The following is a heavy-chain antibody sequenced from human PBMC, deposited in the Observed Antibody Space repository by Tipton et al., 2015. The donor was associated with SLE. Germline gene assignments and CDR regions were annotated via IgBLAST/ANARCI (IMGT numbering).Heavy chain of an antibody. Sequence: PGLVKPSETLSLTCTVSGGSISSSSYYWGWIRQPPGKEPEWIGSIYHSESTYYNPSLKSRVTISVDTSKNQFSLKLSSVTAADTAVYYCARHGGYDYKAFDIWGQGTMVTVSS. CDR2: IYHSEST. CDR3: ARHGGYDYKAFDI. J-gene: IGHJ3*02. CDR1: GGSISSSSYY. D-gene: IGHD5-12*01. V-gene: IGHV4-39*01.